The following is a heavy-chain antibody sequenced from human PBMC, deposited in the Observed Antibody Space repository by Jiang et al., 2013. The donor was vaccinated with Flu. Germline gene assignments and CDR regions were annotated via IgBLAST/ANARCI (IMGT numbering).Heavy chain of an antibody. J-gene: IGHJ4*02. CDR1: SYA. Sequence: SYAMHWVRQAPGKGLEWVAVISYDGSNKYYADSVKGRFTISRDNSKNTLYLQMNSLRAEDTTVYYCARGHFDYWGQGTLVTVSS. CDR3: ARGHFDY. CDR2: ISYDGSNK. V-gene: IGHV3-30-3*01.